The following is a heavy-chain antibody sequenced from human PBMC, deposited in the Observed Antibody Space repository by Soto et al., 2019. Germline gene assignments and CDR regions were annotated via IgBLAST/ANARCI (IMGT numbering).Heavy chain of an antibody. D-gene: IGHD1-1*01. CDR3: ARGTYFDY. V-gene: IGHV1-18*01. Sequence: QVQLVQSGAEVKKPGASVKVSCKAAGYTLTTYGVSWVRQAPGQGLEWVGWISAYNDHTNYAQKFQGRVTMTTDTSTNTAYMELRSLRSDDTAVYYSARGTYFDYWGQGTLVTVSS. J-gene: IGHJ4*02. CDR2: ISAYNDHT. CDR1: GYTLTTYG.